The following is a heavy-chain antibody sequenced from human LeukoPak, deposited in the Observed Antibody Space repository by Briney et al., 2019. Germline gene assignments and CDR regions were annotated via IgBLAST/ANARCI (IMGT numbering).Heavy chain of an antibody. J-gene: IGHJ4*02. Sequence: ASVKVSCKASGYTFTSYYIHWVRQAPGQGLEWMGIINPSGGSTNYAQKFQGRVTMTRDTSTSTVYMELSSLISEDTAVYYCASGGGGHNPKGGYFDYWGQGTLVTVSS. CDR2: INPSGGST. CDR3: ASGGGGHNPKGGYFDY. V-gene: IGHV1-46*01. D-gene: IGHD3-16*01. CDR1: GYTFTSYY.